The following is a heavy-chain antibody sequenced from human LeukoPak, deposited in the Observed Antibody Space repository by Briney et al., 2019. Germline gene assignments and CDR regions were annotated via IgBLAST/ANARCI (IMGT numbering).Heavy chain of an antibody. V-gene: IGHV1-8*02. CDR3: AKSVTLYVTHTGFDS. D-gene: IGHD2/OR15-2a*01. Sequence: ASVKVSCKASGYTFTSYDINWVRQATGQGLEWMGWMNPNSGNTGYAQKFQGRVTITRNTSISTAYMELSSLRSEDTAVYYCAKSVTLYVTHTGFDSWGQGTLVTVSP. CDR1: GYTFTSYD. J-gene: IGHJ4*02. CDR2: MNPNSGNT.